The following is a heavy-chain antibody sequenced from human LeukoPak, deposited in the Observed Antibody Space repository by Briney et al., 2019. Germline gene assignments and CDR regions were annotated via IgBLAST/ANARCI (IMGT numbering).Heavy chain of an antibody. CDR1: GGSISSSNW. CDR3: VRGSYGAYDY. J-gene: IGHJ4*02. Sequence: PSETLSLTCVVSGGSISSSNWWSWVRQSPGKGLEWVSSISSDSSYIYYADAVHGRFTVSRDNAKYSLYLQMNSLRAEDTAVYYCVRGSYGAYDYWGQGSLVTVSS. CDR2: ISSDSSYI. D-gene: IGHD4-17*01. V-gene: IGHV3-21*01.